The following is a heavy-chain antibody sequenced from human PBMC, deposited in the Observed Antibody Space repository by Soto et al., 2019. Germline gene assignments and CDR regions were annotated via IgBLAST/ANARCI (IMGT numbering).Heavy chain of an antibody. Sequence: EVQLVESGGGLVQPGGSLKLSCAASGFALSDSAINWVRQASGKGLEWVGRIRSKVNSYATIYAESVKGRFNICRADSVCTIYLRMNCLKAEDTAVHYWSSRLDWTAMDPRHYWGQGTLVTVSS. CDR3: SSRLDWTAMDPRHY. J-gene: IGHJ4*02. CDR1: GFALSDSA. D-gene: IGHD5-18*01. CDR2: IRSKVNSYAT. V-gene: IGHV3-73*02.